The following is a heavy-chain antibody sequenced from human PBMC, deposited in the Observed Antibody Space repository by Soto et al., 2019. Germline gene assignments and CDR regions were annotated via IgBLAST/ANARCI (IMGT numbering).Heavy chain of an antibody. CDR3: ARGWTYYYDSSGYYGWFDP. Sequence: ASVKVSCKASGYTFTSYGISWVRQAPGQGLEWMGWISAYNGNTNYAQKLQGRVTMTTDTSTSTAYMELRSLRSDDTAVYYCARGWTYYYDSSGYYGWFDPWGQRTLVNVSS. CDR2: ISAYNGNT. V-gene: IGHV1-18*01. CDR1: GYTFTSYG. J-gene: IGHJ5*02. D-gene: IGHD3-22*01.